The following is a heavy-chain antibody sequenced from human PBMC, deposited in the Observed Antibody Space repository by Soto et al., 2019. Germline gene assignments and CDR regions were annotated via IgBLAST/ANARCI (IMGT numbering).Heavy chain of an antibody. D-gene: IGHD1-26*01. J-gene: IGHJ6*02. Sequence: PGESLKISCKGSGYSFTSYWISWVRQMPGKGLEWMGRIDPSDSYTNYSPSFQGHVTISADKSISTAYLQWSSLKASDTAMYYCARLPGIVGATELYYYYGMDVWGQGTTVNVSS. CDR1: GYSFTSYW. CDR2: IDPSDSYT. V-gene: IGHV5-10-1*01. CDR3: ARLPGIVGATELYYYYGMDV.